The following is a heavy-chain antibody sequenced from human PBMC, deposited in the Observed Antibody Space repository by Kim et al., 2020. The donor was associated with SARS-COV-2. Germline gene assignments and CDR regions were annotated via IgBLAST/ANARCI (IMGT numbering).Heavy chain of an antibody. CDR3: AKVEGLSFDY. V-gene: IGHV3-23*01. Sequence: GGSLRLSCAASGFTFSSYAMSWVRQAPGKGLEWVSAITASGGSTYYADSVKGRFTISRDNSKNTLYLQMNSLRAEDSAVYYCAKVEGLSFDYWGQGTLVTVSS. CDR2: ITASGGST. CDR1: GFTFSSYA. D-gene: IGHD3-16*02. J-gene: IGHJ4*02.